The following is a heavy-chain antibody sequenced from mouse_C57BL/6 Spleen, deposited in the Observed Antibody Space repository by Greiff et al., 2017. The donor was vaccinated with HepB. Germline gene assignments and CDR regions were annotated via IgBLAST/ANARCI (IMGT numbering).Heavy chain of an antibody. CDR2: INPSSGYT. Sequence: VQLQQSGAELARPGASVKMSCKASGYTFTSYTMHWVKQRPGQGLEWIGYINPSSGYTKYNQKFKDKATLTADKSSSTAYMQLSSLTSEDSAVYYCARPNWAYWYFDVWGTGTTVTVSS. J-gene: IGHJ1*03. V-gene: IGHV1-4*01. CDR3: ARPNWAYWYFDV. D-gene: IGHD4-1*01. CDR1: GYTFTSYT.